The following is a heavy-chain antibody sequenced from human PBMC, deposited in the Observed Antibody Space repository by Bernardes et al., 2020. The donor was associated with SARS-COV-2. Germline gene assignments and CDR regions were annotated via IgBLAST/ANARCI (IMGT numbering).Heavy chain of an antibody. CDR2: ITGSGRTT. V-gene: IGHV3-23*01. CDR1: GFTFSNYA. CDR3: AKNPFLDFHAWGSYRIDY. D-gene: IGHD3-16*02. J-gene: IGHJ4*02. Sequence: GGSLRLSCTASGFTFSNYAMGWVRQAPGKGLEWVSAITGSGRTTFYADSVKGWFTISRDDSKNTLFLHMNSLRGEDTAVYFCAKNPFLDFHAWGSYRIDYWGQGTLVTVSS.